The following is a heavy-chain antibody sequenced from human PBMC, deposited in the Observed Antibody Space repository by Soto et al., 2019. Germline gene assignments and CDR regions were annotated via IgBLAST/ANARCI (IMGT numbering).Heavy chain of an antibody. CDR2: IIPIFGSA. CDR3: ARDAPPEDY. CDR1: GGTFSNYA. J-gene: IGHJ4*02. V-gene: IGHV1-69*05. Sequence: QVQLVQSGAEVKKPGSSVKVSCKASGGTFSNYAITWVRQAPGQGLEWLGRIIPIFGSANYAQKFQGRVTMTTDTSTSTAYMELRSLRSDDTAVYYCARDAPPEDYWGQGTLVTVSS.